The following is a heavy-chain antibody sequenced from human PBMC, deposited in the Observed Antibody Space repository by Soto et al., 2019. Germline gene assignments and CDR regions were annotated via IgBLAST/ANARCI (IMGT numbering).Heavy chain of an antibody. CDR3: AKDGRLDYAYCSGGSCYSNAFDI. CDR1: GFTFDDYA. CDR2: ISWNSGSI. Sequence: GGSLRLSCAASGFTFDDYAMHWVRQAPGKGLEWVSGISWNSGSIGYADSVKGRFTISRDNAKNSLYLQMNSLRAEDTALYYCAKDGRLDYAYCSGGSCYSNAFDIWGQGTMVTVSS. J-gene: IGHJ3*02. D-gene: IGHD2-15*01. V-gene: IGHV3-9*01.